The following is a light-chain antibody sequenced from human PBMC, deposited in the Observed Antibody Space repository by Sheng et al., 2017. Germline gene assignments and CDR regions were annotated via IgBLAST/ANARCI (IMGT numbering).Light chain of an antibody. J-gene: IGLJ1*01. CDR2: EVT. CDR1: SSDVGGYNY. CDR3: LSYAGSNNPYV. Sequence: QSALTQPPSASGSPGQSVTISCTGTSSDVGGYNYVSWYQQHPGKAPKLMIYEVTKRPSWVPDRFSGSKSGNTASLTVSGLQAEDEADYYCLSYAGSNNPYVFGTGTKVTVL. V-gene: IGLV2-8*01.